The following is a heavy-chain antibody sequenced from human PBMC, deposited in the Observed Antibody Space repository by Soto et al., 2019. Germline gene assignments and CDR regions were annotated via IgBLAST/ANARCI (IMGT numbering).Heavy chain of an antibody. V-gene: IGHV1-45*02. D-gene: IGHD7-27*01. CDR2: ITPYNGNV. Sequence: QMQLLQSGAEVKKTGSSVKISCKTSGWIFTFQYLHWVRQAPGHGLEWLGWITPYNGNVKYAQHFQGRISLTRDNSLTPLFLELRDLRPEDTGLYYCARSATSGDQHFIDFWGQGTLVTVSS. CDR1: GWIFTFQY. J-gene: IGHJ4*02. CDR3: ARSATSGDQHFIDF.